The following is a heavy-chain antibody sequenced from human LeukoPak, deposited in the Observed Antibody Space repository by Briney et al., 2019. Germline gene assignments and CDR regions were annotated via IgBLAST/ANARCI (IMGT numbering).Heavy chain of an antibody. CDR3: ARVGTSSSRFFDQ. Sequence: SETLSLTCTVSAGSISAYYWSWIRQPPGKGLEWIGYIHYSGTTNYYPSLKSRVTIALDTSKNQFSLKLNSVTAADTAVYYCARVGTSSSRFFDQWGQGTLVTVSS. V-gene: IGHV4-59*01. D-gene: IGHD6-6*01. CDR1: AGSISAYY. J-gene: IGHJ4*02. CDR2: IHYSGTT.